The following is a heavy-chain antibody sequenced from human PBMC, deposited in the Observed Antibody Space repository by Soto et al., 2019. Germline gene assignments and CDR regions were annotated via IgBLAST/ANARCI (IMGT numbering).Heavy chain of an antibody. CDR3: AIGPRMWLAGGGY. Sequence: TSETLSLTCAVYGGSFSGYYLSWIRQPPGKGLEWLGEINHSEITNYNPSLKSRVSISIDTSKRQFSLKLSSVTAADTAVYYCAIGPRMWLAGGGYWGQGTLVTVS. CDR1: GGSFSGYY. V-gene: IGHV4-34*01. CDR2: INHSEIT. D-gene: IGHD6-19*01. J-gene: IGHJ4*02.